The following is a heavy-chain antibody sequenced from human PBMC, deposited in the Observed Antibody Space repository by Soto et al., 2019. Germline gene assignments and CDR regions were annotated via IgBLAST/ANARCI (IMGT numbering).Heavy chain of an antibody. J-gene: IGHJ4*02. V-gene: IGHV4-30-4*01. CDR1: GGYISSSDYY. CDR2: ISFTGST. D-gene: IGHD1-26*01. CDR3: ARGSGNYYSGRYFDS. Sequence: SETLSLTCTLSGGYISSSDYYWTWIRQSPGKGLEYIGYISFTGSTYYNPSLKSRVTVSVDTSNNQFSLNLSSVTAADTAVYFCARGSGNYYSGRYFDSWGQGTLVTVPS.